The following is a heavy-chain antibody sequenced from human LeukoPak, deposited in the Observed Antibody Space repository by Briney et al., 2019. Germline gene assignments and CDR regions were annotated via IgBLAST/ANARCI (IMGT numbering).Heavy chain of an antibody. Sequence: ASVKVSCKASGYTFTSYDINWVRQATGQGLEWMGWMNPNSGNTGYAQKFQGRVTMTRKTSISTAYIELSSLRYQDTTVYYCARHCSSTSCPPTTVTTHTYYYYGMDVWGQGTTVTVSS. J-gene: IGHJ6*02. CDR3: ARHCSSTSCPPTTVTTHTYYYYGMDV. D-gene: IGHD2-2*01. CDR2: MNPNSGNT. CDR1: GYTFTSYD. V-gene: IGHV1-8*01.